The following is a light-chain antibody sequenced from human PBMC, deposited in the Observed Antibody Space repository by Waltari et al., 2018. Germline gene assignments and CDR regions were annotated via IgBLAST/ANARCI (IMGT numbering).Light chain of an antibody. CDR1: QSVSSY. V-gene: IGKV3-11*01. Sequence: EIVLTQSPATLSLSPGERATHSCRASQSVSSYLAWYQQKPGQAPRLLIYDASNRATGIPVRFSGRGSGTDFTLTISSLEPEDFAVYYCQQRSNWLTFGGGTKVEIK. CDR3: QQRSNWLT. CDR2: DAS. J-gene: IGKJ4*01.